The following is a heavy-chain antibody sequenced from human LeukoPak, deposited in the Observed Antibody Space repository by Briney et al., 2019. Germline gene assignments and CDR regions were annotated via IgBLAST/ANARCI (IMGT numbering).Heavy chain of an antibody. CDR3: ARVDTAMVLPIDY. D-gene: IGHD5-18*01. J-gene: IGHJ4*02. CDR1: GYTFTGYY. CDR2: VSAYNGNT. Sequence: ASVKVSCKASGYTFTGYYMHWVRQAPGQGLEWMGWVSAYNGNTNYAQKLQGRVTMTTDTFTSTAYMELRSLRFDDTAVYYCARVDTAMVLPIDYWGQGTLVTVSS. V-gene: IGHV1-18*04.